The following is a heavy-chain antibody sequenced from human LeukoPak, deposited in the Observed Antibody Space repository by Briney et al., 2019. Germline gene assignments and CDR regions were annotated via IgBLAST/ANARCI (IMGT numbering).Heavy chain of an antibody. V-gene: IGHV1-46*01. Sequence: ASVKVSCKASGYTFTSYYMHWVRQAPGQGLEWMGIINPSGGSTSYAQKFQGRVTMTRDTPTSTVYMELSSLRSEDTAVYYCARAHQLLYGPPFNWGQGTLVTVSS. J-gene: IGHJ4*02. CDR1: GYTFTSYY. D-gene: IGHD2-2*02. CDR2: INPSGGST. CDR3: ARAHQLLYGPPFN.